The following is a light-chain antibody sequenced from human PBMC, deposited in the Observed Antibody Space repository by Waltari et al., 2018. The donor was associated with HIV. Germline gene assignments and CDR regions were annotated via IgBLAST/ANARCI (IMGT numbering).Light chain of an antibody. Sequence: IALTQSPGTLSLSPGERATLSCRASQSVSSSYFAWYQQKPGQAPRLLIYGASSRATGSPDRFSGSGSGTDFTLTISRLEPEDCAVYYCQQYGSSPYSFGQGTKLEIK. CDR1: QSVSSSY. V-gene: IGKV3-20*01. J-gene: IGKJ2*03. CDR2: GAS. CDR3: QQYGSSPYS.